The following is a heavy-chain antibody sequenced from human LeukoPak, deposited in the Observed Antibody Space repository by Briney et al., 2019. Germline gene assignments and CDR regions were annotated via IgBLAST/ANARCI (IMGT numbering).Heavy chain of an antibody. CDR2: IIPILGIA. D-gene: IGHD3-22*01. J-gene: IGHJ5*02. CDR1: GGTFSSYA. CDR3: ASSYYDSSFDP. V-gene: IGHV1-69*04. Sequence: SVKVSCKASGGTFSSYAISWVRQAPGQGLEWMGRIIPILGIANYAQKFQGRVTITADKSTSTAYMELSSLRSEDTAVYYCASSYYDSSFDPWGQGTLVTVSS.